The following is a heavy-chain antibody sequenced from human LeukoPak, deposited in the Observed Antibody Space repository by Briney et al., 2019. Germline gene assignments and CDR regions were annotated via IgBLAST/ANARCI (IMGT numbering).Heavy chain of an antibody. CDR3: GKDLGSSARYLDRVDY. CDR1: GFAFSSHG. Sequence: PGGSLRLSCGASGFAFSSHGMHWVRQAPGKGLEWLTIMWYDGSEKYYADSAKGRFTVSRDNSKNTVYLQMNSLRAEDTAVYYCGKDLGSSARYLDRVDYWGQGTLVTVSS. V-gene: IGHV3-33*06. CDR2: MWYDGSEK. D-gene: IGHD2-2*01. J-gene: IGHJ4*02.